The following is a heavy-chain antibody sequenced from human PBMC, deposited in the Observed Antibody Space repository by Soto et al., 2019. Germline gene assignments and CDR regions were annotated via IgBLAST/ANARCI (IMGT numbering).Heavy chain of an antibody. CDR3: ARGAALLWFGELHVNWFDP. CDR1: GGSISSSSYY. CDR2: IYYSGST. J-gene: IGHJ5*02. V-gene: IGHV4-39*01. D-gene: IGHD3-10*01. Sequence: PSETLSLTCTVSGGSISSSSYYWGWIRQPPGKGLEWIGSIYYSGSTYYNPSLKSRVTISVDTSKNQSSLKLSSVTAADTAVYYCARGAALLWFGELHVNWFDPWGQGTLVTVSS.